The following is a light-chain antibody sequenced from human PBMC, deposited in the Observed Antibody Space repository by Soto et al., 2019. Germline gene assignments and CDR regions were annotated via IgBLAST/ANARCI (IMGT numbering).Light chain of an antibody. CDR1: SSDLGGYKY. CDR3: SSYTSSISLDV. V-gene: IGLV2-14*01. CDR2: EVS. J-gene: IGLJ1*01. Sequence: QSALTQPASVSGSPGQSITISCTGTSSDLGGYKYVSWYQQHPGKAPKLIIYEVSIRPSGVSNRFSGSKSGNTASLTISGLRAEDEAAYYCSSYTSSISLDVFGTGTKLTVL.